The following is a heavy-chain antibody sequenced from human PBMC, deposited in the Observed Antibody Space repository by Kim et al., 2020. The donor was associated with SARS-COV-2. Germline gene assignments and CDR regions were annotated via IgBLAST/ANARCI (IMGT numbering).Heavy chain of an antibody. D-gene: IGHD4-17*01. CDR2: IIPIFGIA. CDR1: GGTFSSYA. J-gene: IGHJ6*03. CDR3: ARGPPRGYGEAYYYMDV. Sequence: SVKVSCKASGGTFSSYAISWVRQAPGQGLEWMGRIIPIFGIANYAQKLQGRVTITADKSTSTAYMELSSLRSEDTAVYYCARGPPRGYGEAYYYMDVWGKGTTVTVSS. V-gene: IGHV1-69*04.